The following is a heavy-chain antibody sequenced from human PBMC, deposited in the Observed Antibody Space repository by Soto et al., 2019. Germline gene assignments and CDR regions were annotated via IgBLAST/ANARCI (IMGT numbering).Heavy chain of an antibody. CDR1: GYTFTGYY. J-gene: IGHJ6*04. CDR2: INPNSGGT. CDR3: ARSPEGNSSVWPHDPTKLYGMDV. V-gene: IGHV1-2*04. D-gene: IGHD6-19*01. Sequence: GASVKVSCKASGYTFTGYYMHWVRQAPGQGLEWMGWINPNSGGTNYAQKFQGWVTMTRDTSISTAYMELSRLGSDDTAVYYCARSPEGNSSVWPHDPTKLYGMDVWGKGTTVTVAS.